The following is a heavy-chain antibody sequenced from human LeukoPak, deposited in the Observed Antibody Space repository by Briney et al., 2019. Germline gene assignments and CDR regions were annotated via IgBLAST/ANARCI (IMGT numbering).Heavy chain of an antibody. J-gene: IGHJ4*02. CDR3: TRTPRLVAHAFYFDH. V-gene: IGHV5-51*01. D-gene: IGHD2-2*01. CDR1: GCSFATYW. CDR2: IYPGEYDT. Sequence: GAAPQISCCGSGCSFATYWIGWVLQLPGKGPEWMGTIYPGEYDTRYSPSFQGHVSISADKSSTTAYLQWSSLKTSESTIVYCTRTPRLVAHAFYFDHWGRGTLVTVSS.